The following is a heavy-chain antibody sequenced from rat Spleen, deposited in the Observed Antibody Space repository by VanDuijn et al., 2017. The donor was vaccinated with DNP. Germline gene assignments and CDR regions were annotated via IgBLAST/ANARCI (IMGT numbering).Heavy chain of an antibody. CDR3: TRENWVLDY. J-gene: IGHJ2*01. CDR1: GFTYSNYV. V-gene: IGHV5S13*01. Sequence: EVQLVESDGGLVQPGRSLKLSCAASGFTYSNYVMAWVRQAPTKGLEWIAASIVSGGSNTYYRDSVKGRFTISRDNAKNTQYLQMDSLRSEDTATYYCTRENWVLDYWGQGVMVTVSS. D-gene: IGHD5-1*01. CDR2: IVSGGSNT.